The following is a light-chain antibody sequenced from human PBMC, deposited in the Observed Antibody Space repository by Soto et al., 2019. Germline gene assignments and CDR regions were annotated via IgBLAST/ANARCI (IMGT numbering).Light chain of an antibody. CDR2: GAS. J-gene: IGKJ4*02. CDR1: QSISNNY. Sequence: SPTALPSCPEQTVPLSCRVSQSISNNYLAWYQQKPGQAPRLLIYGASSRATGIPDRFSGSGSGTDFTLTISTLEPDDFAVYYCQEDHSPAGTVGGGTKVDIK. CDR3: QEDHSPAGT. V-gene: IGKV3-20*01.